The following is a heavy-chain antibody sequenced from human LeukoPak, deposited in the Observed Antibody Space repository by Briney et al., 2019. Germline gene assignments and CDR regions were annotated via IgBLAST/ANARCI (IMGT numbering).Heavy chain of an antibody. CDR3: ARVSYYYDSSGYLVVEDAFDI. CDR2: MNPHSGKT. V-gene: IGHV1-8*02. D-gene: IGHD3-22*01. CDR1: GYTFTGYY. Sequence: GASVKVSCKASGYTFTGYYMHWVRQAPGQGLEWMGWMNPHSGKTGYAQNFQGRVTMTRDTPISTAYMELSSLRSEDTAVYYCARVSYYYDSSGYLVVEDAFDIWGQGTMVTVSS. J-gene: IGHJ3*02.